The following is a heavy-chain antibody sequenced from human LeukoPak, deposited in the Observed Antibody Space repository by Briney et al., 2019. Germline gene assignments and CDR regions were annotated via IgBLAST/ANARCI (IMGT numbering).Heavy chain of an antibody. J-gene: IGHJ5*02. CDR1: GLTFSSDW. CDR2: IKHDGSEN. Sequence: GGSLRLSCVASGLTFSSDWMTWVRQAPGEGLEWLASIKHDGSENYLVDSVKGRFTISRDNAQSSLFLQMNSLRVDDTAVYHCARIYYDSGSGYSWFDPWGQGILVTVSS. V-gene: IGHV3-7*01. D-gene: IGHD3-3*01. CDR3: ARIYYDSGSGYSWFDP.